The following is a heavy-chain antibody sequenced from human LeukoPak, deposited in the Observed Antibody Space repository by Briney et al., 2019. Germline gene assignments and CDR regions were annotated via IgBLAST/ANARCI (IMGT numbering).Heavy chain of an antibody. Sequence: PSETLSLTCSVSHYSISSDCFWGWIRQPPGKGLEWIGSLHHSGSTYYNPSLKSRVTISVDTSKNQFSLKVSSVTAADTAVYFCARDRGGSYGNWFDPWGQGTLVTVSS. D-gene: IGHD1-26*01. J-gene: IGHJ5*02. CDR2: LHHSGST. V-gene: IGHV4-38-2*02. CDR1: HYSISSDCF. CDR3: ARDRGGSYGNWFDP.